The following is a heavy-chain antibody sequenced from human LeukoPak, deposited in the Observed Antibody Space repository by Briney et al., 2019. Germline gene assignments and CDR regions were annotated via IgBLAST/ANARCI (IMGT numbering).Heavy chain of an antibody. CDR2: ISYSGTT. CDR3: ARVSPHYYDSSGEFDY. J-gene: IGHJ4*02. Sequence: HPSETLSLTCTVSGGSINRSYYWGWIRQPPGKGLEWIGSISYSGTTYYSPSLNSRVTLSVDTSRNQFSLKLSSVTAADTAVYYCARVSPHYYDSSGEFDYWGQGTLVTVSS. CDR1: GGSINRSYY. D-gene: IGHD3-22*01. V-gene: IGHV4-39*07.